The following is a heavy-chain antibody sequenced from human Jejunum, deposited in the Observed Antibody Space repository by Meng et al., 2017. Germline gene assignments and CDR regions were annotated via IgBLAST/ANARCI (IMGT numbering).Heavy chain of an antibody. V-gene: IGHV3-23*04. Sequence: VQLVESGGGLVQPGGSLRLSCAASGFTFSNYAMHWVRQAPGKGLEWVSIISASGDNTFYADSVKGRFTISRDNSKNALYLQMNSLRAEDTAVYYCAKLTANWGQGTLVTVSS. CDR2: ISASGDNT. CDR1: GFTFSNYA. CDR3: AKLTAN. D-gene: IGHD1-14*01. J-gene: IGHJ4*02.